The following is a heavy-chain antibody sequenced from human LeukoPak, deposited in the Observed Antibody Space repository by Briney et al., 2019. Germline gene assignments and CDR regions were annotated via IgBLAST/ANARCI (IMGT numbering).Heavy chain of an antibody. CDR2: ISYDGSNK. Sequence: GRPLRLYCAASGFTFSSYAMHWLRQAPGKGLEWVAVISYDGSNKYYADSVKGRFTISRDNSKNTLYLQMNSLRAEDTAVYYCAREGCSSTSCYAWFDYWGQGTLVTVSS. V-gene: IGHV3-30*04. CDR3: AREGCSSTSCYAWFDY. CDR1: GFTFSSYA. D-gene: IGHD2-2*01. J-gene: IGHJ4*02.